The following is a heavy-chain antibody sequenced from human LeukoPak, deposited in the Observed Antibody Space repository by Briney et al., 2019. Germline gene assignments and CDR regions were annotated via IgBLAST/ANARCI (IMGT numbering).Heavy chain of an antibody. CDR1: GHTFTSYF. V-gene: IGHV1-46*01. CDR3: ARDSADYGDYDY. Sequence: GPSEKVSCKASGHTFTSYFMHWVRQAPGHRLDWMGIINPSGGSTTYAQKFQGRVTMTRDTSASTVYMELSSLRSEDTAVYYCARDSADYGDYDYWGQGTLVTVSS. CDR2: INPSGGST. D-gene: IGHD4-17*01. J-gene: IGHJ4*02.